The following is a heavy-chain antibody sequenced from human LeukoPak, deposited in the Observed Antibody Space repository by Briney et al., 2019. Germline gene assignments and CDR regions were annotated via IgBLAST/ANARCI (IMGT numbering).Heavy chain of an antibody. CDR2: IKQDGSEK. Sequence: GGSLRLSCAASGFTFSSYWMSWVRQAPGKGLEWVANIKQDGSEKYYVDSVKGRFTISRDNAKNSLYLQMNSLRAEDTAVYYCAREGYYDSSGYYYYYYMDVWSKGTTVTVSS. D-gene: IGHD3-22*01. J-gene: IGHJ6*03. CDR3: AREGYYDSSGYYYYYYMDV. V-gene: IGHV3-7*01. CDR1: GFTFSSYW.